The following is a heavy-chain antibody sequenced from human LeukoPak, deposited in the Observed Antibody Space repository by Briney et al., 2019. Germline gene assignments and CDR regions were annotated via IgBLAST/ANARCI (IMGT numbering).Heavy chain of an antibody. CDR2: INAGNGNT. CDR3: ARDRMEWLRPFDY. J-gene: IGHJ4*02. V-gene: IGHV1-3*01. CDR1: GYTFTSYA. D-gene: IGHD3-3*01. Sequence: ASVKVSCKASGYTFTSYAMHWVRQAPGQRLEWMGWINAGNGNTKYSQKFQGRVTITRDTSASTAYMELSSLRSEDTAVYYCARDRMEWLRPFDYWGQGTLVTVSS.